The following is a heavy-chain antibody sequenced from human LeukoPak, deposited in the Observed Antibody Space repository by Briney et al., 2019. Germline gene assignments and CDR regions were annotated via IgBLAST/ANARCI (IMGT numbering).Heavy chain of an antibody. D-gene: IGHD2-15*01. V-gene: IGHV3-23*01. Sequence: GGSLRLSCAASGFTFSSYAMSWVRQAPGKGLEWVSGISLDGATTYYAGSVEGRFTISRDNSKNTLYLQMNSLRADDTAVYYCARDSCSGGGCHYWYFDLWGRGTLVTVSS. CDR3: ARDSCSGGGCHYWYFDL. CDR1: GFTFSSYA. J-gene: IGHJ2*01. CDR2: ISLDGATT.